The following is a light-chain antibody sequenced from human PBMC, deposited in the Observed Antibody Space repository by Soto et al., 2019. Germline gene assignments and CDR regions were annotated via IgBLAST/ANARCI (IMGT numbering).Light chain of an antibody. J-gene: IGKJ1*01. V-gene: IGKV1-39*01. CDR3: QQSYTIPWM. Sequence: DIHMTQSPSSLSASVGDRVTITCRAGQSISNYLNWYQQKPGKAPKLLIYAASTLQSGVPSRFSGSGFGTDFTLTIRSMQPEDFATYYCQQSYTIPWMFGQGTKVAIK. CDR2: AAS. CDR1: QSISNY.